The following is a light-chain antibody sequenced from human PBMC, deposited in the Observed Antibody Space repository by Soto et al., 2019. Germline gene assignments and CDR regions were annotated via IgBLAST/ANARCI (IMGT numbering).Light chain of an antibody. CDR1: QSVSSN. CDR3: QQYNNWPPTWT. Sequence: EIVMTQSPATLSVSPGERATLSCRASQSVSSNLAWYQQKPVQAPRLLIYGASTMPTAIPARFSGSGSGTEFTLTISSLQSEDFAVYYCQQYNNWPPTWTFGQGTKVEIK. V-gene: IGKV3-15*01. CDR2: GAS. J-gene: IGKJ1*01.